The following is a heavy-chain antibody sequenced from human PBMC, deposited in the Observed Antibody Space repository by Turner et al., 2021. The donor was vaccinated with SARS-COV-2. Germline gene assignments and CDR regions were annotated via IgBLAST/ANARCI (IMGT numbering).Heavy chain of an antibody. CDR1: GFTFSKFF. J-gene: IGHJ4*02. CDR2: ISDDGGSP. Sequence: EVQLVESGGGLVQPEGSLRLSCAASGFTFSKFFMHWVRQAPGKGLVWVSRISDDGGSPAYADSVKGRFTISRDNAKNTLYLQMNSLTAEDSAVYYCVRSDVNAWYGLLDYWGQGTLVTVSS. CDR3: VRSDVNAWYGLLDY. V-gene: IGHV3-74*01. D-gene: IGHD3-16*01.